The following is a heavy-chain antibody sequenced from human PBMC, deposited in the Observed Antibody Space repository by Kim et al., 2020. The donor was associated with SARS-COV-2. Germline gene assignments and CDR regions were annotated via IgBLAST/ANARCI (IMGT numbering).Heavy chain of an antibody. Sequence: SETLSLTCTVSGGSISSSSYYWGWIRQPPGKGLEWIGSIYYSGSTYYNPSLKSRVTISVDTSKNQFSLKLSSVTAADTAVYYCARLGYDYGDYTSPQDWFDPWGQGTLVTVSS. D-gene: IGHD4-17*01. J-gene: IGHJ5*02. V-gene: IGHV4-39*01. CDR2: IYYSGST. CDR3: ARLGYDYGDYTSPQDWFDP. CDR1: GGSISSSSYY.